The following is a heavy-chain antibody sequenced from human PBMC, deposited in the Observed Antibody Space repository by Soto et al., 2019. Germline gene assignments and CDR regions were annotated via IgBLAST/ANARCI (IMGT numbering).Heavy chain of an antibody. D-gene: IGHD4-17*01. CDR1: GGTFSSYA. J-gene: IGHJ4*02. Sequence: GASVKASCKSSGGTFSSYAISWVRQAPGQGLEWMGGIIPIFGTANYAQKFQGRVTITADESTSTAYMELSSLRSEDTAVYYCARVVYGDYSQSYYFDYWGQGTLVTVSS. CDR2: IIPIFGTA. V-gene: IGHV1-69*13. CDR3: ARVVYGDYSQSYYFDY.